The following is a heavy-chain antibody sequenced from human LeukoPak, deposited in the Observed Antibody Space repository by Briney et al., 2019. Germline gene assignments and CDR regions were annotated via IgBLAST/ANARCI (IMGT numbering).Heavy chain of an antibody. CDR2: IRAFNGTT. V-gene: IGHV1-18*01. D-gene: IGHD3-10*01. CDR3: ARTSRSAGSYFIY. J-gene: IGHJ4*02. Sequence: SEKVPYQHSVYCLPNYDFIWMRPAPRQGLEWMGWIRAFNGTTNYAQKPQGRVTMTTETYTTTAYMELRRLTSDATDVYYCARTSRSAGSYFIYWGQGTLVTVSS. CDR1: VYCLPNYD.